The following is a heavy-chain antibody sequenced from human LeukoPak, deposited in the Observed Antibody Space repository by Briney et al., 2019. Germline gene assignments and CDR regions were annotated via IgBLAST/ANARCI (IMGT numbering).Heavy chain of an antibody. Sequence: GGPLRLSCAASGFTFSSYSMNWVRQAPGKGLEWVSSISTTGNYIHYADSVKGRFTISRDNAKNSLYLQMNSLRAEDTAVYYCARALVNYCTGGSCYFHYWGQGTLVTVSS. V-gene: IGHV3-21*01. CDR3: ARALVNYCTGGSCYFHY. D-gene: IGHD2-15*01. J-gene: IGHJ4*02. CDR1: GFTFSSYS. CDR2: ISTTGNYI.